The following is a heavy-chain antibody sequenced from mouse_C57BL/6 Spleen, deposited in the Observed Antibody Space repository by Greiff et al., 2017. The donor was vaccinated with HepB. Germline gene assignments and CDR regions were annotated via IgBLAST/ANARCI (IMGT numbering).Heavy chain of an antibody. Sequence: EVQLQQSGPELVKPGASVKMSCKASGYTFTDYNMHWVKQSHGKSLEWIGYINPNNGGTSYNQKFKGKATLTVNKSSSTAYMELRSLTSEDSAVYYCARWDDYDVLFDYWGQGTTLTVSS. D-gene: IGHD2-4*01. CDR3: ARWDDYDVLFDY. CDR1: GYTFTDYN. CDR2: INPNNGGT. J-gene: IGHJ2*01. V-gene: IGHV1-22*01.